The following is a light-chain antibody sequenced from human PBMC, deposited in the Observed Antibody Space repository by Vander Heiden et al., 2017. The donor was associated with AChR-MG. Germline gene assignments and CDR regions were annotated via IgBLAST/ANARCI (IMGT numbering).Light chain of an antibody. V-gene: IGKV1-13*02. CDR3: QQASSYPLT. CDR2: DAS. CDR1: QDISSA. J-gene: IGKJ4*01. Sequence: LQITQFPSSLSASVGDRVTITCRASQDISSALIWYQQKPGKVPKVLIYDASSLVSGVPSRFSGSGSGTEFALTISSLQPEDFATYHCQQASSYPLTFGGGTKVEIK.